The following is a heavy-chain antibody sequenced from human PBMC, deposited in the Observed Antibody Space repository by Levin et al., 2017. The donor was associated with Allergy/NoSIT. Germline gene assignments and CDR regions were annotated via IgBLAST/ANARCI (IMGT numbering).Heavy chain of an antibody. CDR1: GYTFTGYY. D-gene: IGHD6-13*01. J-gene: IGHJ5*02. Sequence: GGSLRLSCKASGYTFTGYYMHWVRQAPGQGLEWMGWINPNSGGTNYAQKFQGRVTMTRDTSISTAYMELSRLRSDDTAVYYCARKPPPAADWFDPWGQGTLVTVSS. CDR3: ARKPPPAADWFDP. V-gene: IGHV1-2*02. CDR2: INPNSGGT.